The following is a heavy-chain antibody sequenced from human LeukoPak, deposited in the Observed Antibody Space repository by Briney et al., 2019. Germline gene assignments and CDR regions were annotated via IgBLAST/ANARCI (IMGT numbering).Heavy chain of an antibody. D-gene: IGHD2-2*01. J-gene: IGHJ4*02. CDR3: ARLGYCSSTSCYPDY. CDR2: IYYSGST. Sequence: SETLSLTCTVSGGSISSYYWSWIRQPPGKGLEWIGYIYYSGSTTYNPSLNSRVTISVDPSKNQFSLKLTSVTAADTAVYYCARLGYCSSTSCYPDYWGQGTLATVSS. V-gene: IGHV4-59*01. CDR1: GGSISSYY.